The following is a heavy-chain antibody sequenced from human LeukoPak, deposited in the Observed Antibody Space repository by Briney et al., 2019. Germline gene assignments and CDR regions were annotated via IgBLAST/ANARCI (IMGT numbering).Heavy chain of an antibody. CDR2: ISSTSTYI. D-gene: IGHD6-13*01. V-gene: IGHV3-21*01. Sequence: PGGSLRLSCAVSGFTFSSYDMNWVRQAPGKGLEWVSCISSTSTYISYADSVKGRFTISRDNAKNSLYLQMNSLRAEDTAVYYCASDIAVAGALVYWGQGTLVTVSS. CDR1: GFTFSSYD. CDR3: ASDIAVAGALVY. J-gene: IGHJ4*02.